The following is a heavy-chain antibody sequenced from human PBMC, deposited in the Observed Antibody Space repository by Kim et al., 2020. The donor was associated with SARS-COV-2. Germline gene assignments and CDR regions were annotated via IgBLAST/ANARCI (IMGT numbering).Heavy chain of an antibody. D-gene: IGHD2-21*01. J-gene: IGHJ6*03. V-gene: IGHV3-49*04. CDR3: TRSDIVVLRYHYYIDV. CDR1: GFTFADYG. CDR2: IKSEAYGATT. Sequence: GGSLRLSCTASGFTFADYGMSWVRQAPGKGLEWVGFIKSEAYGATTQYAATVKGRFTISRDDSKSVVYLQMNSLKTEDTAVYYCTRSDIVVLRYHYYIDVWGKGTTVTVSS.